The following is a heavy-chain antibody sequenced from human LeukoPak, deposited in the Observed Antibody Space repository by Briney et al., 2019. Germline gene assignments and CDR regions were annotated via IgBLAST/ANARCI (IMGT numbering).Heavy chain of an antibody. V-gene: IGHV4-59*02. CDR2: IYYSGST. J-gene: IGHJ3*02. Sequence: EPSETLSLTCTVSGGSVSSYYWSWIRQPPGKGLEWVGYIYYSGSTNYNPSLKSRVTISVDTSKNQFSMKLHSITTADTAVYYCARVRLSGTYLDAFDIWGQGTMVTVSS. D-gene: IGHD1-26*01. CDR3: ARVRLSGTYLDAFDI. CDR1: GGSVSSYY.